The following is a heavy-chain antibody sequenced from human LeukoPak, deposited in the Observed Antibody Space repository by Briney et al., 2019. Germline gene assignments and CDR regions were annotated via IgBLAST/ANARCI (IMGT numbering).Heavy chain of an antibody. V-gene: IGHV4-31*03. J-gene: IGHJ4*02. D-gene: IGHD5-12*01. Sequence: SETLSLTCTVSGGSISSAGYYWSWIRQHPGKGLEWIGYIYYSGSTYYNPSLKSRVTISVDTSKNQFSLKLSSVTAADTAVYYCGSKSGSSAYSLGNYWGQGTLVTVSS. CDR3: GSKSGSSAYSLGNY. CDR2: IYYSGST. CDR1: GGSISSAGYY.